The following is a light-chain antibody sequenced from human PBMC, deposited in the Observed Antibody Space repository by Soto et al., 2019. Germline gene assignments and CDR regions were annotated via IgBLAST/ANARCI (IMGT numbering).Light chain of an antibody. J-gene: IGKJ5*01. CDR3: QQSYSTPQVT. CDR1: QSISSY. V-gene: IGKV1-39*01. Sequence: DIQMTQSPSSLSASVGDSVTITCRASQSISSYLNWYQQKPGKAPKLLIYAASSLQSGVPSRFSGSGSGTDYTLTISSLQPEDFATYYCQQSYSTPQVTFGQGTRLEIK. CDR2: AAS.